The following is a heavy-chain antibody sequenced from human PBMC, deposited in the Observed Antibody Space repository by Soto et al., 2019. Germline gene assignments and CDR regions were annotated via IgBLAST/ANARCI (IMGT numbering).Heavy chain of an antibody. D-gene: IGHD2-2*01. CDR3: AGGGQGWREQPAAMGYYYGLDV. CDR1: GGVFSSNA. V-gene: IGHV1-69*01. J-gene: IGHJ6*02. CDR2: IIPIISTT. Sequence: QVQLVQSGAEMKTPGSSVKVSCKTSGGVFSSNAISWVRQAPGQGLEWMGGIIPIISTTNSAQKFHGRVTITADESTSTVYIELSSLRSEDTAVYYCAGGGQGWREQPAAMGYYYGLDVWGQGTTVIVSS.